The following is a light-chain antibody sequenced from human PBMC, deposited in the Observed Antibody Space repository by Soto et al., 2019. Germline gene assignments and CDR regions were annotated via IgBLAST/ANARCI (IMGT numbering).Light chain of an antibody. Sequence: QSVLTQPPSVSVAPGQRVTISCTGSSSNIGAGYDVHWYQQLPGTAPKLLIYGNNNRPSGVPDRFSGFKSGTSASLAITGLQTEDEADYYCQSYDSSLSVHYVFGTGTKVTVL. J-gene: IGLJ1*01. CDR3: QSYDSSLSVHYV. CDR1: SSNIGAGYD. CDR2: GNN. V-gene: IGLV1-40*01.